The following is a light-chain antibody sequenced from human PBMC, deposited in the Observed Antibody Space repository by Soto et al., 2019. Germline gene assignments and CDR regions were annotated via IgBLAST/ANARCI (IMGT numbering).Light chain of an antibody. V-gene: IGKV3-15*01. CDR1: QSVSSN. CDR2: GAS. CDR3: QQYNNWPPWT. J-gene: IGKJ2*02. Sequence: EIVMTQSPATLSVSRGERATLSCRASQSVSSNLAWYQQKPGQAPRLLIYGASTRATGIPARFSGSGSGTEFTLTISSLQSEDYAVYYCQQYNNWPPWTFGQGTKLEIK.